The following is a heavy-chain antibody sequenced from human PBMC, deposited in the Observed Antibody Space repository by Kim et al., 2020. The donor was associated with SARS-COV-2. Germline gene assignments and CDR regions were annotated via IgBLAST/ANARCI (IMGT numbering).Heavy chain of an antibody. V-gene: IGHV3-7*01. CDR2: IKQDGSEK. J-gene: IGHJ6*02. CDR3: ARDRLETYPYYYYGMDV. Sequence: GGSLRLSCAASGFTFSSYWMSWVRQAPGKGLEWVANIKQDGSEKYYVDSVKGRFTISRDNAKNSLYLQMNSLRAEDTAVYYCARDRLETYPYYYYGMDVWGQGTTVTVSS. D-gene: IGHD2-2*02. CDR1: GFTFSSYW.